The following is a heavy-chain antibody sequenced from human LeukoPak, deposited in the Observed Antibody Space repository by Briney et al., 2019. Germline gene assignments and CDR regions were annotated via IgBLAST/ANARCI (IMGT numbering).Heavy chain of an antibody. D-gene: IGHD6-6*01. CDR2: ISSSSSTI. J-gene: IGHJ6*03. V-gene: IGHV3-48*04. CDR3: ARDRFRSSWYYYYYMDV. CDR1: GFTFSSYS. Sequence: GGSLRLSCAASGFTFSSYSMNWVRQAPGKGLEWVSYISSSSSTIYYADSVKGRFTISRDNAKNSLYLQMNSLRAEDTAVYYCARDRFRSSWYYYYYMDVWGKGTTVTVSS.